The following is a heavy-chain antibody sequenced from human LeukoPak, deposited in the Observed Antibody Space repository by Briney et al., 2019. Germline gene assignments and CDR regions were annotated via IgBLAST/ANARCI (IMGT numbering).Heavy chain of an antibody. V-gene: IGHV3-7*01. CDR1: GFTFSSYW. Sequence: GGSLRLSCAASGFTFSSYWMSWVRQAPGKGLEWVANIEQDGSEKYYVDSVKGRFTISRDNAKSSLYLQMNSLRAEDTAVYYCARGYSSGSLFFDYWGQGTLVTVSS. CDR3: ARGYSSGSLFFDY. J-gene: IGHJ4*02. D-gene: IGHD3-22*01. CDR2: IEQDGSEK.